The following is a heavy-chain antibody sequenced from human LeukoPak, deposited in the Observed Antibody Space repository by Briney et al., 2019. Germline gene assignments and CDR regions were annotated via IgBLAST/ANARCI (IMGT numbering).Heavy chain of an antibody. Sequence: GGSLRLSCAASGFTFSSYEMNWVRQAPGKGLEWGSYINSPGTTVYYADSVKGRFTISRDNAKNSLYLQMNSLRADDTAIYYCARDGDLAPAVPFDYWGQGTLVTVSS. J-gene: IGHJ4*02. CDR3: ARDGDLAPAVPFDY. CDR1: GFTFSSYE. V-gene: IGHV3-48*03. CDR2: INSPGTTV. D-gene: IGHD6-25*01.